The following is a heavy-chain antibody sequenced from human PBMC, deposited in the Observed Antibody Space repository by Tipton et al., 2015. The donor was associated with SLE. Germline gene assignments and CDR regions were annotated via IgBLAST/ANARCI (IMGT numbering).Heavy chain of an antibody. V-gene: IGHV4-39*07. Sequence: LSLTCTVSGGSISSSSYYWGWIRQPPGKGLEWIGSIYYSVSTYYNPSLKSRVTISGDTSKKQFSLNLSSVTAADTAVYYCARGGEYDILLFDSWGQGTLVTVSS. J-gene: IGHJ4*02. CDR2: IYYSVST. CDR3: ARGGEYDILLFDS. CDR1: GGSISSSSYY. D-gene: IGHD3-10*01.